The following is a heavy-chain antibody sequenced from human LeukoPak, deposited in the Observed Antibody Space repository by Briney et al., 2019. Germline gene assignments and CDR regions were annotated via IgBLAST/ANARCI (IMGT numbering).Heavy chain of an antibody. Sequence: GGSLRLSCSASGFTFSSYAMHWVRQAPGKGLEYVSAISSKGGSTYYADSVKGRFTISRDNSKNTLYLQMSSLRDEDTAVYYCVKDRTMVRGVTLYYYYGMDVWGKGTTVTVSS. J-gene: IGHJ6*04. D-gene: IGHD3-10*01. CDR1: GFTFSSYA. V-gene: IGHV3-64D*06. CDR2: ISSKGGST. CDR3: VKDRTMVRGVTLYYYYGMDV.